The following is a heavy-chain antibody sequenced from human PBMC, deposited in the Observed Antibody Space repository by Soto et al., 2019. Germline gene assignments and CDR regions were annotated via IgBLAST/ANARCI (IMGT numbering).Heavy chain of an antibody. CDR3: ARGVLYQLLWWDFDY. D-gene: IGHD2-2*01. J-gene: IGHJ4*02. Sequence: GGSLRLSCAASGFTFSSYSMNWVRQAPGKGLEWVSSISSSSSYIYYADSVKGRFTISRDNAKNSLYLQMNSLRAEDTAVYYCARGVLYQLLWWDFDYWGQGTLVTVSS. V-gene: IGHV3-21*01. CDR2: ISSSSSYI. CDR1: GFTFSSYS.